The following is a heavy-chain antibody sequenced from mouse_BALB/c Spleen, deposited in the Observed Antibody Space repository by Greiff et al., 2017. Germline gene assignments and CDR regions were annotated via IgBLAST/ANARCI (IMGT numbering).Heavy chain of an antibody. CDR1: GYAFSSYW. J-gene: IGHJ1*01. D-gene: IGHD1-1*01. CDR2: IYPGDGDT. CDR3: ARLGITTSYFEV. Sequence: QVQLQQSGAELVRPGSSVKISCKASGYAFSSYWMNWVKQRPGQGLEWIGQIYPGDGDTNYNGKFKGKATLTADKSSSTAYMQLSSLTSEDSAVYFCARLGITTSYFEVWGAGTTVTVSS. V-gene: IGHV1-80*01.